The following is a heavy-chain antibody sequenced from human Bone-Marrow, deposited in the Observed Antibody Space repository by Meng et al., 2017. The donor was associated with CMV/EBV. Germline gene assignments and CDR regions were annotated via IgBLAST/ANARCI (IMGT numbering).Heavy chain of an antibody. J-gene: IGHJ5*02. CDR1: GYSISSGYY. CDR2: IYHSGST. D-gene: IGHD2-2*02. CDR3: ARGDTVVVPAAIENWFDP. Sequence: SETLSLTCTVSGYSISSGYYWGWIRQPPGKGLEWIGSIYHSGSTYYNPSLKSRVTISVDTSKNQFSLKLSSVTAADTAVYYCARGDTVVVPAAIENWFDPWGQGTLVTVSS. V-gene: IGHV4-38-2*02.